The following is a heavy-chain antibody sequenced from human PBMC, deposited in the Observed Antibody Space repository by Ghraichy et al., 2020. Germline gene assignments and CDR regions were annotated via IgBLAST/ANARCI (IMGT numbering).Heavy chain of an antibody. CDR1: GFTFSSYA. CDR3: SKGSFGSHHGANYFDY. J-gene: IGHJ4*02. CDR2: ISGSGGST. Sequence: GGSLRLSCAASGFTFSSYAMSWVRQAPGKGLEWVSAISGSGGSTYYADSVKGRFTISRDNSKNTLYLQMNSLRAEDTAVYYCSKGSFGSHHGANYFDYWGQGTLVTVSS. D-gene: IGHD1-26*01. V-gene: IGHV3-23*01.